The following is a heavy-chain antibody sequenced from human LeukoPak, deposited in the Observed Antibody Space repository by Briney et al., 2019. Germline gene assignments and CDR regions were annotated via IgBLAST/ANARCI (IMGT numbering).Heavy chain of an antibody. CDR1: GYTFTSYD. CDR2: ISGHNGNT. D-gene: IGHD2-8*01. CDR3: ARSPSSSCTNGVCARWDRSSWFDY. J-gene: IGHJ5*01. Sequence: GASVKVSCKASGYTFTSYDISWVRQAPGQGLEWMGWISGHNGNTQYAQKVQGRVTMTTEISTSTAYMELRSLRSDDTAMYYCARSPSSSCTNGVCARWDRSSWFDYWGQGTLVTVSS. V-gene: IGHV1-18*01.